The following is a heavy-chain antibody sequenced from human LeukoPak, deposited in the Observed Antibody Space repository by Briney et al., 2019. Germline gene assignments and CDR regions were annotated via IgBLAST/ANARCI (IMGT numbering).Heavy chain of an antibody. V-gene: IGHV1-18*01. CDR3: ARGRLNSGWYKWFDP. D-gene: IGHD6-19*01. J-gene: IGHJ5*02. CDR2: ISAHNGNT. CDR1: GYTFTSYG. Sequence: VASVKVSCKASGYTFTSYGISWVRQAPGQGLEWMGWISAHNGNTNYAQKLQGRVTMTTDTSTSTAYMELRSLRSDDTAVYYCARGRLNSGWYKWFDPWGQGTLVTVSS.